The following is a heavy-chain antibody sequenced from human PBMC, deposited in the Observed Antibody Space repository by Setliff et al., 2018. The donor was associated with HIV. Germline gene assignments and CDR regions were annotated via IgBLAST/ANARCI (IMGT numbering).Heavy chain of an antibody. Sequence: SETLSLTCTVSGGSMNENHWSWIRQSPGKGLEWIAYIHTSGSTYFNPSFVSRVTISIDSSENQFSLKLRSLTAADTAVYFCARAGYAFDLWGPGTMVTVSS. CDR1: GGSMNENH. CDR2: IHTSGST. J-gene: IGHJ3*01. V-gene: IGHV4-4*08. CDR3: ARAGYAFDL.